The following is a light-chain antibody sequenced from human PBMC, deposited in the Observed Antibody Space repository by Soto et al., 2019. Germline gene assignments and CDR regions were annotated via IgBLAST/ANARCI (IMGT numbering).Light chain of an antibody. V-gene: IGKV1-5*03. CDR3: QQYDSYPYT. Sequence: EIQMTQSPSTLAASVGDRVTITCRASQSISTWLAWYQQKPGKAPKVLIYKASSLESGVPPRFSGGGSGTECTLTISSLQPGDFAAYYCQQYDSYPYTFGQGTKLEIK. CDR2: KAS. CDR1: QSISTW. J-gene: IGKJ2*01.